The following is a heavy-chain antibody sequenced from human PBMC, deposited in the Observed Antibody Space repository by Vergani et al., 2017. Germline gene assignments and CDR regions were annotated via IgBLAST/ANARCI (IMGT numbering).Heavy chain of an antibody. CDR2: ISYDGSNK. Sequence: VQLLESGGGLVQPGRSLRLSCAASGFTFSSYGMHWVRQAPGKGLEWVAVISYDGSNKYYADSVKGRFTISRDNSKNTLYLQMNSLRAEDTAVYYCAKLYSSGADRAFDIWGQGTMVTVSS. J-gene: IGHJ3*02. D-gene: IGHD6-19*01. CDR3: AKLYSSGADRAFDI. CDR1: GFTFSSYG. V-gene: IGHV3-30*18.